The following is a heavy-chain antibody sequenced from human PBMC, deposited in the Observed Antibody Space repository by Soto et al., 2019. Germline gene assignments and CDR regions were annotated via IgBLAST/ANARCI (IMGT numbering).Heavy chain of an antibody. D-gene: IGHD2-8*02. Sequence: PGGSLRLSCAASGFTFNTYGMHWIRQVPGKGLQWVAVIWYDGSIKYYADSVRGRFTVSRDNSRNTLYLQMNSLRDKDTAVCYCARIDCTGNNCNPYYHYGMDVWGQGTTVTVYS. V-gene: IGHV3-33*01. CDR3: ARIDCTGNNCNPYYHYGMDV. J-gene: IGHJ6*02. CDR1: GFTFNTYG. CDR2: IWYDGSIK.